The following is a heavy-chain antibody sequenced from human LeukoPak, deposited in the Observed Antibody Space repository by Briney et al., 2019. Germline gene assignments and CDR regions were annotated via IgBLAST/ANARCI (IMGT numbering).Heavy chain of an antibody. Sequence: SETLSLTCTVSGGSVSSTSYYWGWVRQPPGKGLEWIGSIYYSGSTYYSPSLKSRVTISVDTSKNQFSLKLSSVTAADTAVYYCARSSGDPEAAFDIWGQGTMVTVSS. V-gene: IGHV4-39*07. CDR1: GGSVSSTSYY. CDR3: ARSSGDPEAAFDI. D-gene: IGHD2-21*01. J-gene: IGHJ3*02. CDR2: IYYSGST.